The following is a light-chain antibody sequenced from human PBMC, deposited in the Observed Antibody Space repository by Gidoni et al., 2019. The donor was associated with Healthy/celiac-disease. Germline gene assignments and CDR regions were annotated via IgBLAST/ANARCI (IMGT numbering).Light chain of an antibody. V-gene: IGKV2-28*01. J-gene: IGKJ3*01. CDR1: QSLLHSNGYNY. Sequence: DIGMSQSPLSLPVPPREPASISCRSSQSLLHSNGYNYLDCYLQKPGPSPQLLFYLGSNRSSGVPHRFSGSGSGTDFTLKTSRVEAHDVCVYYCMQALQTPPFTFXPXTKVDIK. CDR2: LGS. CDR3: MQALQTPPFT.